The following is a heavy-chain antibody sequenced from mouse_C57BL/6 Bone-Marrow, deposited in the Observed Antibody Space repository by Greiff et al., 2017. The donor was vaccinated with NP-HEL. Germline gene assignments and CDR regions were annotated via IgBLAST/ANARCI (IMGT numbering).Heavy chain of an antibody. Sequence: EVKLQQSGAELVRPGASVKLSCTASGFNIKDYYMHWVKQRPEQGLEWIGRIDPEDGDTEYAPKFQGKATMTAETSSNPAYLQLSSLTSEDTAVYYCTVWDYFDYWGQGTTLTVSS. D-gene: IGHD4-1*01. CDR2: IDPEDGDT. J-gene: IGHJ2*01. CDR1: GFNIKDYY. V-gene: IGHV14-1*01. CDR3: TVWDYFDY.